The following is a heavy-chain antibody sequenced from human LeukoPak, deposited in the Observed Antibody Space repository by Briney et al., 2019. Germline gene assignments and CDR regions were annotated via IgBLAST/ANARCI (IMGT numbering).Heavy chain of an antibody. CDR3: AREGYSGYLYY. V-gene: IGHV3-66*01. Sequence: GGSLRLSCAASGFTVSRNYMSWVRQAPGKGLEWVSVIYSGGSTYYADSVKGRFTISRDNSKNTLYLQMNSLRAEDTAVYYRAREGYSGYLYYWGQGTLVTVSS. J-gene: IGHJ4*02. CDR2: IYSGGST. D-gene: IGHD5-12*01. CDR1: GFTVSRNY.